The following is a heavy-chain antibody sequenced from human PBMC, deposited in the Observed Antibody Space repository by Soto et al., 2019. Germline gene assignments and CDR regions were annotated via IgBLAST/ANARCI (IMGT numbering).Heavy chain of an antibody. Sequence: PGGSLRLSCAASGFIFDDFTMHWVPLVPGKGLQWVSYINWDGRIAMYADSVKGRFTISRDNTNNHLYLQMNSLRSDDTALYYCAKDEGAAVESPGDWGHGTLVPVSS. J-gene: IGHJ4*01. V-gene: IGHV3-43*01. CDR2: INWDGRIA. CDR3: AKDEGAAVESPGD. CDR1: GFIFDDFT. D-gene: IGHD6-13*01.